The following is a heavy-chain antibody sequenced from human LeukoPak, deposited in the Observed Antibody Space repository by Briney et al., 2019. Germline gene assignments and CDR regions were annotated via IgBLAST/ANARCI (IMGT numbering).Heavy chain of an antibody. CDR3: ARAIEDYYYYYGMDV. D-gene: IGHD3-16*02. CDR1: GFTFSSYA. CDR2: ISSNGGST. J-gene: IGHJ6*02. Sequence: LRLSCAASGFTFSSYAMHWVRQAPGKGLEYVSAISSNGGSTYYANSVKRRFTISRDNSKNTLYLQMGSLRAEDMAVYYCARAIEDYYYYYGMDVWGQGTTVTVSS. V-gene: IGHV3-64*01.